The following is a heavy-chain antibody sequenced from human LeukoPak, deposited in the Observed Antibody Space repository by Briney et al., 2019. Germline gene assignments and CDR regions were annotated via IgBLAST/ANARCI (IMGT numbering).Heavy chain of an antibody. J-gene: IGHJ4*02. Sequence: SETLSLTCAVYGGSFSGYYWSWIRQPPGKGLEWIGEINHSGSTNYNPSLKSRVTISVDTSKNQFSLKLSSVTAADTAVYYCARWRGGRYDSSGPSPEYYFDYWGQGTLVTVSS. CDR2: INHSGST. D-gene: IGHD3-22*01. CDR1: GGSFSGYY. V-gene: IGHV4-34*01. CDR3: ARWRGGRYDSSGPSPEYYFDY.